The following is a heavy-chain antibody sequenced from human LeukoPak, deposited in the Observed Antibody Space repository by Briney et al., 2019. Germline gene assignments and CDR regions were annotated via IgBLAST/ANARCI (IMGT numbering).Heavy chain of an antibody. CDR1: GFTFSSYA. J-gene: IGHJ4*02. D-gene: IGHD3-3*01. CDR3: AKDVGYDFWSGYPKYYFDY. Sequence: GSLRLSCAASGFTFSSYAMSWVRQAPGKGLEWVSAISGSGGSTYYADSVKGRFTISRDNSKNTLYLQMNSLRAEDTAVYYCAKDVGYDFWSGYPKYYFDYWGQGTLVTVSS. CDR2: ISGSGGST. V-gene: IGHV3-23*01.